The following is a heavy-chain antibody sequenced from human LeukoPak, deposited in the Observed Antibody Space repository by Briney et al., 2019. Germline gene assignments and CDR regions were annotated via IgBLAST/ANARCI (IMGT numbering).Heavy chain of an antibody. CDR2: IFYSETT. Sequence: SETLSLTCTVSGGSVSSSSYYWGWIRQPPGKGLEWIGNIFYSETTYYSPSLKSRITISVDTSTNQFSLKLSSVTAADTAVYFCARGQWLVPLDFWGQGILVTVSS. CDR3: ARGQWLVPLDF. J-gene: IGHJ4*02. CDR1: GGSVSSSSYY. D-gene: IGHD6-19*01. V-gene: IGHV4-39*01.